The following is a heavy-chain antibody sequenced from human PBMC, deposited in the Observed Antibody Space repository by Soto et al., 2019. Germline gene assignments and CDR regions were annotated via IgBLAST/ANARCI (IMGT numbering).Heavy chain of an antibody. Sequence: SETLSLTCVVSGGSISSGDYSWNWIRQPPGKGLEWIGYTYRTGTTYYNPSLQSRVTIAVDTSKNQFSLKLNFVTAADTAVYYCAKEAAGDSGVTGLAFDIWGQGTMVTVS. D-gene: IGHD2-21*02. J-gene: IGHJ3*02. CDR2: TYRTGTT. V-gene: IGHV4-30-2*01. CDR3: AKEAAGDSGVTGLAFDI. CDR1: GGSISSGDYS.